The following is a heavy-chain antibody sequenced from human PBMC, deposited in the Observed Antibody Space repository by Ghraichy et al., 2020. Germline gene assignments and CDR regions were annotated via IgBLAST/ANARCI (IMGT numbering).Heavy chain of an antibody. Sequence: GGSLRLSCAASGFTFSSYSMNWVRQAPGKGLEWVSFITSTSTNIYYVDSVKGRFTVSRDNDKKSLYLQMDSLRAEDTAVYYCARDTGLFWDSSGSCFDRWGQGTLVTVS. V-gene: IGHV3-21*01. J-gene: IGHJ4*02. CDR2: ITSTSTNI. CDR1: GFTFSSYS. D-gene: IGHD3-22*01. CDR3: ARDTGLFWDSSGSCFDR.